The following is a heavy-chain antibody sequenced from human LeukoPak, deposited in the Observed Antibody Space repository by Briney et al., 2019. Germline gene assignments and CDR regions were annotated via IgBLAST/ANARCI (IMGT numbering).Heavy chain of an antibody. Sequence: SETLSLTCTVSGGSISSSSYYWGGIRQPPGKGLEWTGSIYYSASTYYNPSLKSRFTISVDTSKNQFSLKLSSVTAADTAVYYCARPTYSGSYYDAFDIWGQGTMVTVSS. CDR2: IYYSAST. CDR1: GGSISSSSYY. CDR3: ARPTYSGSYYDAFDI. J-gene: IGHJ3*02. V-gene: IGHV4-39*01. D-gene: IGHD1-26*01.